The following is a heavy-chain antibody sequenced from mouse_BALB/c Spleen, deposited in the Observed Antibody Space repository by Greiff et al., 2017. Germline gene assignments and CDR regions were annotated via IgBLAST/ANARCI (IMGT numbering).Heavy chain of an antibody. CDR3: ARGYRYDYAMDY. Sequence: EVKLMESGGGLVKPGGSLKLSCAASGFTFSDYYMYWVRQTPEKRLEWVATISDGGSYTYYPDSVKGRFTISRDNAKNNLYLQMSSLKSEDTAMYYCARGYRYDYAMDYWGQGTSVTVSS. D-gene: IGHD2-14*01. CDR1: GFTFSDYY. J-gene: IGHJ4*01. V-gene: IGHV5-4*02. CDR2: ISDGGSYT.